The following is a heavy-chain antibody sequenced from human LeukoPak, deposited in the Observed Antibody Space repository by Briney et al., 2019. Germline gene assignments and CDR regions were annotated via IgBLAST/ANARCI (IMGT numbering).Heavy chain of an antibody. CDR2: INHSGNT. J-gene: IGHJ5*02. D-gene: IGHD2-15*01. V-gene: IGHV4-34*01. CDR3: VTEPGYCTGGRCYGGWFDP. CDR1: GFSFSDYY. Sequence: GSLRLSCAASGFSFSDYYMSWVRQAPGKGLEWIGEINHSGNTNYNPSLKSRVTISLDTSKNQFSLKLNSVTAADTAVYYCVTEPGYCTGGRCYGGWFDPWGQGTLVTVSS.